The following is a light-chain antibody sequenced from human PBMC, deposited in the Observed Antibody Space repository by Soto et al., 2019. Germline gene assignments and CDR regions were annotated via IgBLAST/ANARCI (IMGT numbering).Light chain of an antibody. CDR3: SSYAGSNLWV. V-gene: IGLV2-8*01. CDR1: SSDVGGYNY. J-gene: IGLJ3*02. Sequence: QSALTQPPSASGSPGQSVTISCTGTSSDVGGYNYVSWYQQHPGKAPKLMIYEVSKRPSGVPDRFSGSKSGNTASLTVSGLQAEHEADYYCSSYAGSNLWVFGGGTKLTVL. CDR2: EVS.